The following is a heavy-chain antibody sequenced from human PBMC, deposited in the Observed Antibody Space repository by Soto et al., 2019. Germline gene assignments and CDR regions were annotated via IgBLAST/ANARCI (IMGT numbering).Heavy chain of an antibody. CDR2: ISGSSSYI. CDR1: GFTFSSYE. D-gene: IGHD3-3*01. J-gene: IGHJ5*02. CDR3: AGDKESLLSKWFDP. V-gene: IGHV3-21*01. Sequence: GGSLRLSCAASGFTFSSYEMNWVRQAPGKGLEWVSSISGSSSYIMYADSVKGRFTISRDNAKNSLYLQMNSLRAEDTAVYFCAGDKESLLSKWFDPWGQGSLVTVS.